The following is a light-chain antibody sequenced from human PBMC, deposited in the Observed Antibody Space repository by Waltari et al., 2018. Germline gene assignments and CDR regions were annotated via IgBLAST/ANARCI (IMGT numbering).Light chain of an antibody. Sequence: VLTQPPSVSGAPWQRVTISCTGSSSNIGTPYDVNWYQQLPGTAPKLLIHAGFRRPSGVPDRFSGSRSGASASLAITGLQAEDEGDYYCQSYDTSLGGSYVFGSGTKVTVL. CDR2: AGF. J-gene: IGLJ1*01. CDR3: QSYDTSLGGSYV. V-gene: IGLV1-40*01. CDR1: SSNIGTPYD.